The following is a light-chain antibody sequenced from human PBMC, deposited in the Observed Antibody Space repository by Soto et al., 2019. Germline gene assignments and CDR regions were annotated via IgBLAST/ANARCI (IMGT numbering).Light chain of an antibody. CDR2: SNS. J-gene: IGLJ1*01. Sequence: QSVLTQPPSASGTPGQRVTVSCSGSSSNIGSNTVNWYQQVPGTAPKLLIYSNSQRPSGVSDRFSGSKSGTSASLAISGLQSEDEADYYCSAWDDSLNGSYVFGTGTKLTVL. V-gene: IGLV1-44*01. CDR3: SAWDDSLNGSYV. CDR1: SSNIGSNT.